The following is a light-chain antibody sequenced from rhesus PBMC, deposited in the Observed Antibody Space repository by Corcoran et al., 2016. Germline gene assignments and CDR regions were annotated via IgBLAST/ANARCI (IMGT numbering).Light chain of an antibody. CDR2: YAS. CDR3: QQYNKSPYS. J-gene: IGKJ2*01. Sequence: DIQMTQSPSSLAVSVGDRVTITCRASQGTNHYLSWFQQKPGKAPKPLLFYASILETGVPSRFSGSGSGTDYSLTISSLQPEDLATYYCQQYNKSPYSFGQGTKVEIK. V-gene: IGKV1-66*01. CDR1: QGTNHY.